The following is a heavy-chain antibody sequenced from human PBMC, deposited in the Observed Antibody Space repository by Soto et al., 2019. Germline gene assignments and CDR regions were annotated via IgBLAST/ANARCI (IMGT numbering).Heavy chain of an antibody. CDR1: GGTFSSYA. Sequence: SVKVSCKASGGTFSSYAISWVRQAPGQGLEWMGGIIPIFGTANYAQKFQGRVTITADESTSTAYMELSSLRSEDTAVYYCANYERLDSSGYGPAFDYWGQGTLVTVSS. CDR2: IIPIFGTA. D-gene: IGHD3-22*01. CDR3: ANYERLDSSGYGPAFDY. J-gene: IGHJ4*02. V-gene: IGHV1-69*13.